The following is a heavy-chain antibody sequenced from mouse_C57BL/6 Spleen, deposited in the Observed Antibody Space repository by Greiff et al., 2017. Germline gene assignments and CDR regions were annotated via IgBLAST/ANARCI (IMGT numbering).Heavy chain of an antibody. Sequence: EVKVVESGGGLVKPGGSLKLSCAASGFTFSSYAMSWVRQTPEKRLEWVATISDGGSYTYYPDNVKGRFTISRDNAKNNLYLQLSQLKSEDTAMYYCARDRIYYYGSSYKDYWGQGTTLTVSS. CDR1: GFTFSSYA. CDR2: ISDGGSYT. D-gene: IGHD1-1*01. V-gene: IGHV5-4*01. CDR3: ARDRIYYYGSSYKDY. J-gene: IGHJ2*01.